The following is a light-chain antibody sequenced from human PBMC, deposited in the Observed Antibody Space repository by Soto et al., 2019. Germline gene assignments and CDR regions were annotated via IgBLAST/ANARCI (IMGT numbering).Light chain of an antibody. Sequence: DIQMTQSPSTLSASVGDRVTITCRASQSISSWLAWYQRKPGKAPKLLIYKASTLESGVPSNFSGSGSGTEFTLTISGLQSEDFAVYYCQQYSNWPRTFGQGTKVDIK. V-gene: IGKV1-5*03. CDR1: QSISSW. J-gene: IGKJ1*01. CDR3: QQYSNWPRT. CDR2: KAS.